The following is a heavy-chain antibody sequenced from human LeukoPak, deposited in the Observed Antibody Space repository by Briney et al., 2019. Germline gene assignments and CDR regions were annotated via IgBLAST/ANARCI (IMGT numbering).Heavy chain of an antibody. Sequence: PSETLSLTCTVSGGSISSHYWNWIRQPPGKGLEWIGYIYYSGSTNYNPSLKSRVSMSVDTSKNQFSLKLTSVTAADTAVYYCARGGKATVVTMWGQGILVTVSS. CDR3: ARGGKATVVTM. CDR1: GGSISSHY. CDR2: IYYSGST. D-gene: IGHD4-23*01. V-gene: IGHV4-59*11. J-gene: IGHJ4*02.